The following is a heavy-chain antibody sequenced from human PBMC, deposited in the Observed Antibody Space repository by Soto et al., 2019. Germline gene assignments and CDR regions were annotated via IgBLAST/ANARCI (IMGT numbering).Heavy chain of an antibody. J-gene: IGHJ3*02. CDR1: GGSISSGGYY. D-gene: IGHD3-22*01. Sequence: SETLSLTCTVSGGSISSGGYYWSWIRQHPGKGLEWIGYIYYSGSTYYNPSLKSRVTISVDTSKNQFSLKLSSGTAADTAVYYCARGKNSSGYYIPDAFDISGQGTMVTVSS. CDR2: IYYSGST. CDR3: ARGKNSSGYYIPDAFDI. V-gene: IGHV4-31*03.